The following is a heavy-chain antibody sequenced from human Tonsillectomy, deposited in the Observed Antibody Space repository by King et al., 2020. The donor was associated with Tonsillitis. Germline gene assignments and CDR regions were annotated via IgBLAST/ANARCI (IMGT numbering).Heavy chain of an antibody. V-gene: IGHV4-39*01. Sequence: LQLQESGPGVVKPSETLSLTCTVSGGSISSRDHFWAWIRQPPWKGLEWLGYMYDSGTIFYNPSLKSRITISGGTSENRFSLKLSSVTAADTAVYFCARYVSGSFDYWGQGALVTVSS. CDR1: GGSISSRDHF. J-gene: IGHJ4*02. CDR3: ARYVSGSFDY. CDR2: MYDSGTI. D-gene: IGHD1-26*01.